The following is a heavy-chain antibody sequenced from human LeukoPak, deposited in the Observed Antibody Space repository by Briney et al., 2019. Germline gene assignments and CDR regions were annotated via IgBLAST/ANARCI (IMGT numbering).Heavy chain of an antibody. V-gene: IGHV6-1*01. D-gene: IGHD1-26*01. CDR3: ARVSSPWSPRDAFDI. Sequence: SQTLSLTCAISGDSVSSNSDTWNWIRQSPSRGLEWLVRTYYKSKWYNDYAVSVKSRITINSDTSKNQFSLQLNSVTPEDTAVYYCARVSSPWSPRDAFDIWGQGTMVTVSS. CDR1: GDSVSSNSDT. CDR2: TYYKSKWYN. J-gene: IGHJ3*02.